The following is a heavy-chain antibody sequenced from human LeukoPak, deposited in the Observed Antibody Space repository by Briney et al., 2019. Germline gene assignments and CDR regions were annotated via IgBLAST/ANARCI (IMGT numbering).Heavy chain of an antibody. D-gene: IGHD2-21*01. V-gene: IGHV3-23*01. Sequence: GESLTLSCAASGFTFNNYAMSWVRQAPGKGLEWVSAISGSGHSTFYGGSVKGRLTISRDTSKSTLYLQMNSLRAEDAALYYCAKVDCGDGACRLIHYWGQGTLVTVSS. CDR2: ISGSGHST. CDR3: AKVDCGDGACRLIHY. J-gene: IGHJ4*02. CDR1: GFTFNNYA.